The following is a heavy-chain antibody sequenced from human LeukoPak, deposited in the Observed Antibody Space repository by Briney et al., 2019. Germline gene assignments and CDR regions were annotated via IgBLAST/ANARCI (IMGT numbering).Heavy chain of an antibody. CDR1: GYSISSGYY. CDR3: ARLRAARRQRTPGWFDP. Sequence: PPKTLSLTCTVSGYSISSGYYWSWIRQPPGKGLEWIGEINHSGSTNYNPPLKSRVTISVDTSKNQFSLKLSSVTAADTAVYYCARLRAARRQRTPGWFDPWGQGTLVTVSS. V-gene: IGHV4-38-2*02. CDR2: INHSGST. D-gene: IGHD6-6*01. J-gene: IGHJ5*02.